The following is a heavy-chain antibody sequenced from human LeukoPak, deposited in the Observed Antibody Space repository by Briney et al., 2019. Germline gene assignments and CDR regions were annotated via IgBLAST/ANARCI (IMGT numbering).Heavy chain of an antibody. Sequence: SETLSLTCAVYGGSFSSSSYYWGWIRQPPGKGLEWIGEINHSGSTNYNPSLKSRVTISLDTSKSQFSLKVRYVTAADTAVYYCARGLNDSWTGENYWGQGTLVTVSS. J-gene: IGHJ4*02. CDR3: ARGLNDSWTGENY. D-gene: IGHD3-3*01. CDR1: GGSFSSSSYY. V-gene: IGHV4-34*01. CDR2: INHSGST.